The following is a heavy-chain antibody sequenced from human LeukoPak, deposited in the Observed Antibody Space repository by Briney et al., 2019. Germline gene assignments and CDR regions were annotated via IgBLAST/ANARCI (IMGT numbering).Heavy chain of an antibody. D-gene: IGHD3-3*01. J-gene: IGHJ5*02. V-gene: IGHV3-30*03. CDR1: GFIFSTYG. CDR3: ARGGQGYDLNWFDP. Sequence: PGGSLRLSCAASGFIFSTYGLHWVRQAPGKGLEWVAVIAYGGSHKYYADSVKGRFTISRDNSKNTLYLQMNTLRAEDTAVYYCARGGQGYDLNWFDPWGQGTLVTVSS. CDR2: IAYGGSHK.